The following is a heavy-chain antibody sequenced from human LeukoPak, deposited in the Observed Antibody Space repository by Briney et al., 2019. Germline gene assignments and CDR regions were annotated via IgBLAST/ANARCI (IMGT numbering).Heavy chain of an antibody. CDR1: GFTFSSYA. Sequence: QPGGSLRLSCAASGFTFSSYAMSWVRQAPGKGLEWVSAISGSGGSTYYADSVKGRFTISRDNSKNTLYLQMNSLRAEDTAVYYCARPGYSGYIIGYYFDYWGQGTLVTVSS. V-gene: IGHV3-23*01. CDR3: ARPGYSGYIIGYYFDY. D-gene: IGHD5-12*01. CDR2: ISGSGGST. J-gene: IGHJ4*02.